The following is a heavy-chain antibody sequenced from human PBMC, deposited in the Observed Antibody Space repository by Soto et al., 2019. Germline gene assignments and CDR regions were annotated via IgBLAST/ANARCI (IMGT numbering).Heavy chain of an antibody. D-gene: IGHD4-17*01. Sequence: DVQLVESGGGLVKPGGSLRLSCVVSGFTFRNAWMSWVRQAPGKGLEWVGRIKSTSDGGTTDYAAPVKGRFTISRDDSKNTLYVQMNSLKSEDTGVYYCTTAATTFRIRDYWGQGTLVTVSS. CDR3: TTAATTFRIRDY. CDR1: GFTFRNAW. V-gene: IGHV3-15*01. CDR2: IKSTSDGGTT. J-gene: IGHJ4*02.